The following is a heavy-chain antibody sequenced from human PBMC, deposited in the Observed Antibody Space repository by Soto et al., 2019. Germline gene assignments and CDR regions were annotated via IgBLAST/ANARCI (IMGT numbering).Heavy chain of an antibody. Sequence: ASVKVSCKASGGTFSSYAISWVRQAPGQGLEWMGGIIPIFGTANYAQKFQGRVTITADESTSTAYMELSSLRSEDTAVYYCARVAPRGYCSGGSCYTPRGNWFDPWGQGTLVTVSS. V-gene: IGHV1-69*13. J-gene: IGHJ5*02. CDR1: GGTFSSYA. CDR3: ARVAPRGYCSGGSCYTPRGNWFDP. CDR2: IIPIFGTA. D-gene: IGHD2-15*01.